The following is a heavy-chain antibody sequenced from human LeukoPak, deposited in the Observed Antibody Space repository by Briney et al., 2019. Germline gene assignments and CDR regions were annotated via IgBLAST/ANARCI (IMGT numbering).Heavy chain of an antibody. CDR2: ITSSSSYI. J-gene: IGHJ2*01. CDR1: GFTFSSYC. Sequence: GGSLRLSCAASGFTFSSYCMNWVRQAPGKGLEWVSSITSSSSYIYYADSVKGRFTISRDNAKNSLYLQMNSLRAEDTAVYYCARDPPNYYDSSGYYTYWYFDLWGRGTLVTVSS. D-gene: IGHD3-22*01. V-gene: IGHV3-21*01. CDR3: ARDPPNYYDSSGYYTYWYFDL.